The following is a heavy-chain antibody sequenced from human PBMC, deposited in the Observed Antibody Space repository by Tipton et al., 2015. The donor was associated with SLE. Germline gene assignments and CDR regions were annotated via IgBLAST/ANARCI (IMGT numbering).Heavy chain of an antibody. J-gene: IGHJ3*01. V-gene: IGHV4-61*08. CDR3: ARHLGVIVAFEV. Sequence: TLSLTCTVSGGSITSGGYYWSWIRQSPGKGPEWIGFFYFSGSSQYNPSLKSRVAISADTSNNQFSLELRSVTAADTAVYYCARHLGVIVAFEVWGQGTVLTVSS. CDR1: GGSITSGGYY. D-gene: IGHD3-10*01. CDR2: FYFSGSS.